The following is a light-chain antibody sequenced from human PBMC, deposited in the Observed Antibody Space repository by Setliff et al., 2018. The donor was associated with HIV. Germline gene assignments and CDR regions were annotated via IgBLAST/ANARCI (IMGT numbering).Light chain of an antibody. J-gene: IGLJ1*01. CDR2: EVK. V-gene: IGLV2-14*01. CDR1: TSDVGGYNY. Sequence: ALTQPASVSGSPGQSITISCTGTTSDVGGYNYVSWYQQHPGKAPKLIIYEVKNRPSGVSNRFSGSKSGNTASLTISGLQAEDEADYYCSSYAITNTLPFGTGTKGTVL. CDR3: SSYAITNTLP.